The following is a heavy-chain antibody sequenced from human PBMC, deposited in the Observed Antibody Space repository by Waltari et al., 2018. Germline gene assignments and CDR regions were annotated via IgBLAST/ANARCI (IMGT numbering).Heavy chain of an antibody. J-gene: IGHJ6*02. Sequence: QVQLVQSGAEVKKPGSSVKVSCKASGGTFSSYAISWVRQAPGQGLEWMGRIIPILGTANYAPKFQGRVTITADKATSTAYMELSSLRSEDTAVYYCARDSIAVARIGMDVWGQGTTVTVSS. V-gene: IGHV1-69*08. D-gene: IGHD6-19*01. CDR1: GGTFSSYA. CDR2: IIPILGTA. CDR3: ARDSIAVARIGMDV.